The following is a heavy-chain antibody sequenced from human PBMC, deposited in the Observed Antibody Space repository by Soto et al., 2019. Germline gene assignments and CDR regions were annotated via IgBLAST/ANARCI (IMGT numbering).Heavy chain of an antibody. V-gene: IGHV3-11*01. D-gene: IGHD3-10*01. CDR3: ARDLEYGSGSYSLAEDY. Sequence: GGSLRLSCAASGFTFSDYYMSWIRQAPGKGLEWVSYISSSGSTIYYADSVKGRFTISRDNAKNSLYLQMNSLRAEDTAVYYCARDLEYGSGSYSLAEDYWGQGTLVTVSS. CDR2: ISSSGSTI. J-gene: IGHJ4*02. CDR1: GFTFSDYY.